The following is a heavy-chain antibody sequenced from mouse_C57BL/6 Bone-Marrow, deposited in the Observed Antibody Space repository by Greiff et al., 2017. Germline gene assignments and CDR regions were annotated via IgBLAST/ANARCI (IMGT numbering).Heavy chain of an antibody. CDR1: GYTFTSYW. Sequence: QVQLQQPGAELVMPGASVKLSCKASGYTFTSYWMHWVKQRPGQGLEWIGEIDPSDSYTNYNQKFKGKSTLTVDKSYSTAYLKLSSLTSEASPVSYCARGTVVATDGRGKGTTLTGSP. J-gene: IGHJ2*01. CDR2: IDPSDSYT. V-gene: IGHV1-69*01. CDR3: ARGTVVATDG. D-gene: IGHD1-1*01.